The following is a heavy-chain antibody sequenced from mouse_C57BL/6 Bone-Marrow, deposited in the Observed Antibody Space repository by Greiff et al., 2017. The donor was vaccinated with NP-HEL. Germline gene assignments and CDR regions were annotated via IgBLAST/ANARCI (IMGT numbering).Heavy chain of an antibody. D-gene: IGHD1-1*01. CDR3: ARPSYYYYGSVWYFDV. J-gene: IGHJ1*03. Sequence: QVQLQQSGAELARPGASVKLSCKASGYTFTSYGISWVKQRTGQGLEWIGEIYPRSGNTYYNEKFKGKATLTADKSSSTAYMELRSLTSEDSAVYFCARPSYYYYGSVWYFDVWGTGTTVTVSS. CDR1: GYTFTSYG. V-gene: IGHV1-81*01. CDR2: IYPRSGNT.